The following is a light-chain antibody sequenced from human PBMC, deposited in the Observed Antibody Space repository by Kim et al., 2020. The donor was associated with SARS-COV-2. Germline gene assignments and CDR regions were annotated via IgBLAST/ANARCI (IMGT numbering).Light chain of an antibody. J-gene: IGLJ1*01. CDR2: DNN. V-gene: IGLV1-51*01. Sequence: QKVTIPVSGSSSNVGSHYVSWYQHLPATAPKLLIFDNNKRPSGIPDRFSGAKSGTSATLRITGVQTGDEADYYCGAWDSDLRAYVFGAGTKVTVL. CDR3: GAWDSDLRAYV. CDR1: SSNVGSHY.